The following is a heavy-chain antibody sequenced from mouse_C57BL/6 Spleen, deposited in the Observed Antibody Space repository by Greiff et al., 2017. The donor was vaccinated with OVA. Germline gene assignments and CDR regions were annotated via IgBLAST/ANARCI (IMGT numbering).Heavy chain of an antibody. V-gene: IGHV1-26*01. J-gene: IGHJ4*01. CDR3: ARSWTLYAMDY. CDR1: GYTFTDYY. Sequence: EVQLQQSGPELVKPGASVKISCKASGYTFTDYYMNWVKQSHGKSLEWIGDINPNNGGTSYNQKFKGKATLTVDKSSSTAYMELRSLTSEDSAVYYCARSWTLYAMDYWGQGTSVTVSS. CDR2: INPNNGGT.